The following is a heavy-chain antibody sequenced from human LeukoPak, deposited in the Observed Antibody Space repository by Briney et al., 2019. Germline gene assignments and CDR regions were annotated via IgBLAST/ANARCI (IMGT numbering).Heavy chain of an antibody. Sequence: ASVKVSCKASGYTFPSYFMHWVRQAPGQGLEWMGIINPTGGSTTYAQKFQGRVTMTRDTSTSTVYMELSSLRSDDTAVYYCARTTARPFDFWGQGTLVTVSS. CDR2: INPTGGST. V-gene: IGHV1-46*01. D-gene: IGHD6-6*01. CDR3: ARTTARPFDF. CDR1: GYTFPSYF. J-gene: IGHJ4*02.